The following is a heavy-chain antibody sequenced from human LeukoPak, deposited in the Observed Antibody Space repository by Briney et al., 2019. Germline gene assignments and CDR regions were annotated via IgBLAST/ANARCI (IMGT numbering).Heavy chain of an antibody. J-gene: IGHJ4*02. V-gene: IGHV1-2*02. CDR2: INPNRGDT. Sequence: ASVKVSCKASGYTFTDYFMHWVRQAPGQGLEWMGWINPNRGDTNYAQKFQGRVTMTRDTSITTAYMELSRLRSDDTALYYCARDGGLDYWGQGTLVTVSS. D-gene: IGHD3-16*01. CDR3: ARDGGLDY. CDR1: GYTFTDYF.